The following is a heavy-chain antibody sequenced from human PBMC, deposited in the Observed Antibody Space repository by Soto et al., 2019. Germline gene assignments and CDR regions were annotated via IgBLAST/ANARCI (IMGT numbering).Heavy chain of an antibody. CDR1: GGYISSYY. Sequence: SETLSLTCTVSGGYISSYYWSWIRQPPGKGLEWIGYIYYSGSTNYNPSLKSRVTISVDTSKNQFSLKLSSVTAADTAVYYCARAHGSGWGAFDIWGQGTMVTVSS. V-gene: IGHV4-59*01. J-gene: IGHJ3*02. D-gene: IGHD3-10*01. CDR3: ARAHGSGWGAFDI. CDR2: IYYSGST.